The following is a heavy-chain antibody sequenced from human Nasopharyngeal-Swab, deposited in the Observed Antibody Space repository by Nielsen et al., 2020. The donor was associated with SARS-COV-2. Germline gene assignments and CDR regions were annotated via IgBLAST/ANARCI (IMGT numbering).Heavy chain of an antibody. D-gene: IGHD2-2*01. CDR3: AREGGYCSSTSCPRVGMDV. Sequence: SETLSLTCTVSGGSISHYYWSWIRQPPGKGLEWIGEINHSGSTNYNPSLKSRVTISVDTSKNQFSLKLSSVTAADTAVYYCAREGGYCSSTSCPRVGMDVWGQGTTVTVSS. CDR2: INHSGST. V-gene: IGHV4-34*01. CDR1: GGSISHYY. J-gene: IGHJ6*02.